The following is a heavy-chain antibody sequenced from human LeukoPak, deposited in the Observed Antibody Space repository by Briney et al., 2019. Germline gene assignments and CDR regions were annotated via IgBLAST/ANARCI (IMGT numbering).Heavy chain of an antibody. CDR2: ISRSGANT. D-gene: IGHD5-24*01. Sequence: PGGSLRLSCAASEFTLSTYAMSWVRQAPGKGLEWVSAISRSGANTYYADSVKGRLTISRDNSMTTLFLQVNDLRAEDTAVYYCATEREKSLEYWGQGTLVTVSS. J-gene: IGHJ4*02. CDR3: ATEREKSLEY. CDR1: EFTLSTYA. V-gene: IGHV3-23*01.